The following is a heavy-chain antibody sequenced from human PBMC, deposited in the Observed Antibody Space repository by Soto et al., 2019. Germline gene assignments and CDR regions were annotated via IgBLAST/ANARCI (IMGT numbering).Heavy chain of an antibody. CDR1: GFTFCIYS. CDR3: ASSSSIAAHNWFDP. Sequence: EVQLVESGGGLVKPGGSLRLSCAASGFTFCIYSMNWVRQAPGKWLEWVSSISSSSSYIYYADSVKGRFTISRDHAKNSLYLQMNSLRAEDTAVYYCASSSSIAAHNWFDPWGQGTLVTVSS. J-gene: IGHJ5*02. V-gene: IGHV3-21*01. CDR2: ISSSSSYI. D-gene: IGHD6-6*01.